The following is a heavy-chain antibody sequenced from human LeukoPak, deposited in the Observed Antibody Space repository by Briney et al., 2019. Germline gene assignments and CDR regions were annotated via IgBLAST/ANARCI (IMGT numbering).Heavy chain of an antibody. CDR2: MDPKSGGT. Sequence: ASVKVSCKASGYTFNDHFIHWVRQAPGQRPEWVGWMDPKSGGTRLAPNFQGRVTLTRDTSVSAAYMELSSLTSDDTAVYYCVRAGAFYDILGVWGPGTTVAVSS. V-gene: IGHV1-2*02. CDR3: VRAGAFYDILGV. D-gene: IGHD3-9*01. CDR1: GYTFNDHF. J-gene: IGHJ6*02.